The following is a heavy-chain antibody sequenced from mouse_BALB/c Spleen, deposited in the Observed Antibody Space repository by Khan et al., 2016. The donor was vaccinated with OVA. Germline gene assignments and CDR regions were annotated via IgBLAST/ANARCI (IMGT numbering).Heavy chain of an antibody. CDR2: IWSGGST. Sequence: QMQLEASGPGLVQPSQSLSITCTVSGFSLTSYGVHWVRQPPGKGLEWLGVIWSGGSTDYNAAFISRLSISKDNSKSQVFFKMNSLQADDTAIYYCARLLRLRSYYAMDYWGQGTSVTVSA. V-gene: IGHV2-4*02. CDR1: GFSLTSYG. D-gene: IGHD1-2*01. J-gene: IGHJ4*01. CDR3: ARLLRLRSYYAMDY.